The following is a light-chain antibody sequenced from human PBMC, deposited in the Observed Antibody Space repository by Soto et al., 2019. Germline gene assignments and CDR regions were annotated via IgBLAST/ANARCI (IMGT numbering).Light chain of an antibody. Sequence: QSALTQPASVSGSPGQSITISCTGTSSDVGFYNYVSWYQHRPGEAPKLIISEVTNRPSGVSDRFSASKSGNTASLTISGLQAEDEGDYYCSSYTSYFTLVFGGGTKVTVL. J-gene: IGLJ2*01. V-gene: IGLV2-14*01. CDR1: SSDVGFYNY. CDR3: SSYTSYFTLV. CDR2: EVT.